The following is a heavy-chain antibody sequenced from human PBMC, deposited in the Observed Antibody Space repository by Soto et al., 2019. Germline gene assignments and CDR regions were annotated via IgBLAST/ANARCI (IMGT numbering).Heavy chain of an antibody. CDR3: ARGDSTDCSNGVCSFFYNHDMDV. V-gene: IGHV3-9*01. D-gene: IGHD2-8*01. J-gene: IGHJ6*02. CDR2: ISWDSGVI. Sequence: EVHLVESGGGLAQPGRSLRLSCVASGFSLDHYAMHWVRQAPGKGLEWVSGISWDSGVIDYADSVRGRFTISRDNAKNSLYLQMTSLRAEDTALYYCARGDSTDCSNGVCSFFYNHDMDVWGQGTTVTVSS. CDR1: GFSLDHYA.